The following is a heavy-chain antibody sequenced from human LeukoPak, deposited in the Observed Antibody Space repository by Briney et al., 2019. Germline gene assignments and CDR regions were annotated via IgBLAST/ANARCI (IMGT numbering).Heavy chain of an antibody. CDR3: APSDPCEGGAFDI. D-gene: IGHD3-16*01. V-gene: IGHV1-69*02. CDR2: IIPILGIA. CDR1: GGTFSSYT. J-gene: IGHJ3*02. Sequence: SVKVSCKASGGTFSSYTISWVRQAPGQGLEWMGRIIPILGIANYAQKFQARVTITADKSTSTAYMEVSSLRSEDTAVYFCAPSDPCEGGAFDIWGQGTMVTVSS.